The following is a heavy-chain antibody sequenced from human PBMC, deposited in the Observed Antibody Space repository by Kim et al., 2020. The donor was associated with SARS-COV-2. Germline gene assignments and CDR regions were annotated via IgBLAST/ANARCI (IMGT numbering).Heavy chain of an antibody. CDR3: ARDSLYGSGSYFTGGMDV. Sequence: SETLSLTCTVSGGSISSGDCYWSWIRQLPGKGLEWIGSIYYSGTTHYNPSLKSRLTISADTSKNQFSLNLISVTAADTAVYYCARDSLYGSGSYFTGGMDVWGQGTTVTVSS. CDR1: GGSISSGDCY. J-gene: IGHJ6*02. V-gene: IGHV4-31*03. D-gene: IGHD3-10*01. CDR2: IYYSGTT.